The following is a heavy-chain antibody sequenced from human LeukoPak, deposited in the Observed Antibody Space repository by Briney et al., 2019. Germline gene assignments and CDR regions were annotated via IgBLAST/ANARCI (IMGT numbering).Heavy chain of an antibody. CDR3: ARGFTSLVGLYYLDY. D-gene: IGHD2/OR15-2a*01. J-gene: IGHJ4*02. V-gene: IGHV4-31*03. CDR2: IYYSGST. CDR1: GGSISSGGYC. Sequence: SQTLSLTCTVSGGSISSGGYCWSWIRQHPGKGLEWIGYIYYSGSTYYNPSLKSRVTISVDTSKNQFSLKLSSVTAADTAVYYCARGFTSLVGLYYLDYWGQGTLVTVSS.